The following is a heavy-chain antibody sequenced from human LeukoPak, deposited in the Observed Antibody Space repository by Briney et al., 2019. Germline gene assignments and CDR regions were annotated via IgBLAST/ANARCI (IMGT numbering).Heavy chain of an antibody. V-gene: IGHV5-51*01. CDR1: GYSFTRYW. CDR2: IYPGDSDT. Sequence: GESLKISCKGSGYSFTRYWIGWVRQMPGKGLEWMGIIYPGDSDTRYSPSFQGQVTISADRSISTAYLQWSSLKASDTAIYYCAISEYCSSSSCSFDFWGQGALVTVSS. CDR3: AISEYCSSSSCSFDF. D-gene: IGHD2-2*01. J-gene: IGHJ4*02.